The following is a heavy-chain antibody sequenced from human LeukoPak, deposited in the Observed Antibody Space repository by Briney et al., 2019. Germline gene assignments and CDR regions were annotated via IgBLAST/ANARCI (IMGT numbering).Heavy chain of an antibody. CDR3: ARLATVTYPEDYYYYYMDV. CDR1: GFTFSSYW. Sequence: GGSLRLSCAASGFTFSSYWMSWVRQAPGKGREWVANIKQDGSEKYYVDSVKGRFTISRDNAKNSLYLQMNSLRAEDTAVYYCARLATVTYPEDYYYYYMDVWGKGTTVTVSS. CDR2: IKQDGSEK. J-gene: IGHJ6*03. V-gene: IGHV3-7*01. D-gene: IGHD4-17*01.